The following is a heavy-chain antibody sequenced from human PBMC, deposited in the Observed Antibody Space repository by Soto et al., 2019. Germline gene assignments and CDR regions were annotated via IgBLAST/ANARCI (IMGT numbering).Heavy chain of an antibody. J-gene: IGHJ4*02. Sequence: GGSLRLSCAASEFSFDDSAMSWVRQAPWKGLEWVSSITYTGVSTYYADSVKGRFTISRDNSRDTLFLQMNSLRAEDTAIYYCAKSSVWYPYFDSWGQGTLVTVSS. V-gene: IGHV3-23*01. D-gene: IGHD6-13*01. CDR2: ITYTGVST. CDR1: EFSFDDSA. CDR3: AKSSVWYPYFDS.